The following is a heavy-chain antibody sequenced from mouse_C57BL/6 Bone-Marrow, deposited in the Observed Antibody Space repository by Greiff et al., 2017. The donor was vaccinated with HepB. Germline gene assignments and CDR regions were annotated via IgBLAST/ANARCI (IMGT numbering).Heavy chain of an antibody. D-gene: IGHD2-4*01. V-gene: IGHV1-52*01. CDR3: ATGGDYYDPWFAY. Sequence: QVQLQQPGAELVRPGSSVKLSCKASGYTFTSYWMHWVKQRPIQGLEWIGNIDPSDSETNYNQKFKDKATLTVDKSSSTAYMQLSSLTSEYSAVYYCATGGDYYDPWFAYCGPGTLVTVSA. CDR2: IDPSDSET. CDR1: GYTFTSYW. J-gene: IGHJ3*01.